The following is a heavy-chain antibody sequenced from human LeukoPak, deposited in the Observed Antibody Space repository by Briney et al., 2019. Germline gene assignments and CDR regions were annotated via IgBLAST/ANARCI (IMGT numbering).Heavy chain of an antibody. CDR2: INPSGGST. CDR3: ARGNEYSTSLNWFDP. D-gene: IGHD5-18*01. J-gene: IGHJ5*02. Sequence: ASVKVSCKASGYTFISYYIHWVRQAPGQGLEWMGIINPSGGSTNYAQKFQGRVTMTRDTSTNTVYMELSSLRSEDTAVFYCARGNEYSTSLNWFDPWGQGTLVTVSS. V-gene: IGHV1-46*01. CDR1: GYTFISYY.